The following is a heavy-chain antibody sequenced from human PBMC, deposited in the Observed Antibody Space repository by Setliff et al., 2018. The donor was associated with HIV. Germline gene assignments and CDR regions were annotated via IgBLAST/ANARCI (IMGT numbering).Heavy chain of an antibody. CDR1: GGSISSYY. Sequence: TLSLTCTVSGGSISSYYWSWIRQPPGKGLEWIGYIHYTGSTYYNPSLKSRVTISVDTSKNQFSLKLSSVTAADTAVYYCAPYNTRSGYYSMGWFDPWGQGTRVTVS. CDR2: IHYTGST. V-gene: IGHV4-59*06. D-gene: IGHD3-3*01. CDR3: APYNTRSGYYSMGWFDP. J-gene: IGHJ5*02.